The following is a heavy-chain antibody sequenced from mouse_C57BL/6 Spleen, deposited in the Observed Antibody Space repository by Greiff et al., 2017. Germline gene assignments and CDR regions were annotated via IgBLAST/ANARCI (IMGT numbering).Heavy chain of an antibody. J-gene: IGHJ1*03. D-gene: IGHD1-1*01. CDR2: IIDGGSYT. CDR3: ARGRDGSSYGYFDV. Sequence: EVHLVESGGGLVKPGGSLKLSCAASGFTFSSYAMSWVRQTPEKRLEWVATIIDGGSYTYYPDNVKGRFTISRDNAKNNLYLQMSHLKSEDTAMYYCARGRDGSSYGYFDVWGTGTTVTVSS. V-gene: IGHV5-4*01. CDR1: GFTFSSYA.